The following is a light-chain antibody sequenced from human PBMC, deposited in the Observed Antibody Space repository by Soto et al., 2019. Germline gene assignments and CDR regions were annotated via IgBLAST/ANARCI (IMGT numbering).Light chain of an antibody. CDR1: SSNVGSYNL. Sequence: QSALTQPASVSGSPGQSITISCTGTSSNVGSYNLVSWYQQHPGKAPKLMIYEVSKRPSGVSNRFSGSKSGNTASLTISGLQAEDEADYYCCSYAGSSTLYVFGTGTKRTVL. V-gene: IGLV2-23*02. J-gene: IGLJ1*01. CDR2: EVS. CDR3: CSYAGSSTLYV.